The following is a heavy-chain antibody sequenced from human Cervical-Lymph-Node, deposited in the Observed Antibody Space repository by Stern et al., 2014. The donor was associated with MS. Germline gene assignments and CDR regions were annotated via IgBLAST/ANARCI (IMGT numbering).Heavy chain of an antibody. Sequence: QVQVVQSGDEVKKPGASVKVSCKTSGYTFTNYGISWVRLAPGQGLEWMGWITAYNGNTNYAQNFQGRVTLTTDTSTSTVYMELKSLRPDDAAVYYCARAAGMLDYWGQGTLVTVS. CDR1: GYTFTNYG. V-gene: IGHV1-18*01. CDR3: ARAAGMLDY. D-gene: IGHD1-1*01. CDR2: ITAYNGNT. J-gene: IGHJ4*02.